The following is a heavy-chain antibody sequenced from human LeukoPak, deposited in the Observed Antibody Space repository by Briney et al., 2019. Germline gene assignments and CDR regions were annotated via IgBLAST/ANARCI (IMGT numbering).Heavy chain of an antibody. Sequence: ASLKVSCKASGYTFTGYYMHWVRQAPGQGLEWMGWINPNSGGTNYAQKFQGRVTMTRDTSVSTAYMELSRLRSDDTAVYYCARGGIAVAGNDYWGQGTLVTVSS. J-gene: IGHJ4*02. CDR3: ARGGIAVAGNDY. CDR2: INPNSGGT. D-gene: IGHD6-19*01. V-gene: IGHV1-2*02. CDR1: GYTFTGYY.